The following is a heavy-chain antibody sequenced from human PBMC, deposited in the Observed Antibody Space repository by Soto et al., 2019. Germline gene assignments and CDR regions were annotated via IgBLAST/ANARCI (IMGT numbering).Heavy chain of an antibody. CDR2: IKAYSGNT. V-gene: IGHV1-18*01. D-gene: IGHD4-17*01. J-gene: IGHJ4*02. CDR1: GYTFPTST. CDR3: AIANYGDDDY. Sequence: QLQLVQSGAEAKKPGASVKVSCKASGYTFPTSTISWLRQAAGQGLEWMGWIKAYSGNTNYAQTLQGRVTMTTDTSTSTAYLELRSLTTDDTAIYYCAIANYGDDDYWGQGTLVTVSS.